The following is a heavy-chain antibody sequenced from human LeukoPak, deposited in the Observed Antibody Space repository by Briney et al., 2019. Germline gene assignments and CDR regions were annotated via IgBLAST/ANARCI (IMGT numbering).Heavy chain of an antibody. D-gene: IGHD4-17*01. CDR1: GFTFSSCA. J-gene: IGHJ5*02. CDR3: AKAAYGDYVNWFDP. Sequence: PGGSLRLSCAASGFTFSSCAMNWVRQAPGKGLEWVSSIGGIGASTYYADSVKGRFTISRDNSKNTLYLQMNSLRAEDTALYYCAKAAYGDYVNWFDPWGQGILVIVSS. V-gene: IGHV3-23*01. CDR2: IGGIGAST.